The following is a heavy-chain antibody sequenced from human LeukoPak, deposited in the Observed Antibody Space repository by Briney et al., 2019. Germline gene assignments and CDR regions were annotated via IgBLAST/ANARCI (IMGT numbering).Heavy chain of an antibody. D-gene: IGHD2-21*02. V-gene: IGHV3-74*01. CDR2: INSDGSST. CDR3: ARGHIVVVTAPDY. CDR1: GFSFSVYW. Sequence: GGSLRLSCAASGFSFSVYWMHWVRQAPGKGPVWVSRINSDGSSTNYADSVKGRFTISRDNAKNTLYLQMNSLRAEDTAVYYCARGHIVVVTAPDYWGQGTLVTVSS. J-gene: IGHJ4*02.